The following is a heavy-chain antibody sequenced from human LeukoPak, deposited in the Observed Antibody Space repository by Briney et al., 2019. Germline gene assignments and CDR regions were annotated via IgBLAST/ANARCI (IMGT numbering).Heavy chain of an antibody. Sequence: SETLSLTGTVSGGSISSYYWSWIRRPPGKGQEWLGYIYYSGSTNYNPSLKSRVTISVDTSKNQFSLKLSSVTAADTAVYYCAREYGLHYYDSSGYYPGAFDIWGQGTMVTVSS. CDR1: GGSISSYY. CDR2: IYYSGST. D-gene: IGHD3-22*01. V-gene: IGHV4-59*01. CDR3: AREYGLHYYDSSGYYPGAFDI. J-gene: IGHJ3*02.